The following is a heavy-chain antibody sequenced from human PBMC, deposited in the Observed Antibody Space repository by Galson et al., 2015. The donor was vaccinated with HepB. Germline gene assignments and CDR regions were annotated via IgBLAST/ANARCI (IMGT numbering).Heavy chain of an antibody. J-gene: IGHJ6*02. CDR3: ARVPGWGSSSWYGYYYYGMDV. Sequence: SETLSLTCTVSGGSVSSGSYYWSWIRQPPGKGLEWIGYIYYSGGTNYNPSLKSRVTISVDTSKNQFSLKLSSVTAADTAVYYCARVPGWGSSSWYGYYYYGMDVWGQGTTVTVSS. V-gene: IGHV4-61*01. CDR1: GGSVSSGSYY. CDR2: IYYSGGT. D-gene: IGHD6-13*01.